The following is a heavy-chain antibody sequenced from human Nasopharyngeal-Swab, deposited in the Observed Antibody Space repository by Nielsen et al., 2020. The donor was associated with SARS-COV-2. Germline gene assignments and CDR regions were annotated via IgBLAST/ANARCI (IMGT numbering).Heavy chain of an antibody. D-gene: IGHD3-16*02. Sequence: VRQMPGKGLEWMGRIDPSDSYTNYSPSFQGHVTISADKSISTAYLQWSSLKASDTAMYYCARRGPKGYPLYYGMDVWGQGTTVTVSS. J-gene: IGHJ6*02. V-gene: IGHV5-10-1*01. CDR3: ARRGPKGYPLYYGMDV. CDR2: IDPSDSYT.